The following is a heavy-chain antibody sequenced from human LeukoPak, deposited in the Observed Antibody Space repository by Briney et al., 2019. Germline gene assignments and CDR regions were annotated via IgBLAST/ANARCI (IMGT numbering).Heavy chain of an antibody. CDR2: INYSGST. CDR3: ASTLGGGSGGWSPGYFFDY. CDR1: GGSFSGHS. J-gene: IGHJ4*02. D-gene: IGHD6-19*01. Sequence: SETLSLTCAVYGGSFSGHSWSWIRQPPGKGLEWIGEINYSGSTHYNPSLKSRVTISVDTSKSQFSLKLNSVTAADTAVYYCASTLGGGSGGWSPGYFFDYWGQGTLATVSS. V-gene: IGHV4-34*01.